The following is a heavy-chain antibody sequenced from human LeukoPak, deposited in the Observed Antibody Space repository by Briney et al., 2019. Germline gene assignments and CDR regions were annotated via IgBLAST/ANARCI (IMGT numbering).Heavy chain of an antibody. CDR1: GGSISSSGYY. CDR2: ISFGGST. V-gene: IGHV4-39*01. CDR3: ARRSYDGSGYYYVDY. J-gene: IGHJ4*02. Sequence: SETLSLTCTVSGGSISSSGYYWGWIRQPPGKGLEWIGSISFGGSTHYTPSLKSRVTISVEKSKNQFSLKLSSVTAADTAVYYCARRSYDGSGYYYVDYWGQGTLVTVSS. D-gene: IGHD3-22*01.